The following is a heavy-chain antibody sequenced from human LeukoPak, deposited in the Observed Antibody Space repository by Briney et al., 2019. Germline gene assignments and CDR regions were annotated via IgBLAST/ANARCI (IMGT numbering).Heavy chain of an antibody. J-gene: IGHJ4*02. V-gene: IGHV3-15*01. CDR3: ATDGISEETATDY. CDR1: GFTFSSYW. Sequence: GGSLRLSCAASGFTFSSYWMSWVRQAPGKGLEWVGRIKSKSDGGTTDYAAPVKGRFIISRDDSKNTLYLQMNSLKTEDTAVYFCATDGISEETATDYWGQGTLVTVSS. D-gene: IGHD5-18*01. CDR2: IKSKSDGGTT.